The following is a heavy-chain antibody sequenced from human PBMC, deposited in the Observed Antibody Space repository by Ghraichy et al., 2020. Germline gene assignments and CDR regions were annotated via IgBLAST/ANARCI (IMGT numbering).Heavy chain of an antibody. D-gene: IGHD3-16*01. J-gene: IGHJ3*02. CDR3: TRVSKGEYGDAFDI. CDR2: IRSKAYGGTT. CDR1: GFTFGDYA. Sequence: GGSLRLSCTASGFTFGDYAMSWVRQAPGKGLEWVGFIRSKAYGGTTEYAASVKGRFTISRDDSKSIAYLQMNSLKTEETAVYYCTRVSKGEYGDAFDIWGQGTMVTVSS. V-gene: IGHV3-49*04.